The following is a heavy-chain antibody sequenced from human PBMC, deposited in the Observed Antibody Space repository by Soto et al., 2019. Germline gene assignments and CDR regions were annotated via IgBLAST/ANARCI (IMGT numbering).Heavy chain of an antibody. V-gene: IGHV3-23*01. J-gene: IGHJ5*02. D-gene: IGHD3-16*01. CDR2: VSRAGTYT. CDR3: VKYTVTEDLGES. Sequence: EVQLLESGGDVVRPGGPLRLSCAASGFTFSSYAMGWVRQAPGKGLEWVAGVSRAGTYTFYADSVRGRFSISRDNSRDTVDLYLNALRGDDTAVYFCVKYTVTEDLGESWGQGTLVSVSS. CDR1: GFTFSSYA.